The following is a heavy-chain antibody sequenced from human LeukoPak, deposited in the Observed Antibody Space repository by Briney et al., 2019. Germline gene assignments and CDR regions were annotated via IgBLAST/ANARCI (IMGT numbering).Heavy chain of an antibody. CDR2: IRSNAYRGTT. J-gene: IGHJ6*02. CDR1: GFSVGDHA. V-gene: IGHV3-49*04. D-gene: IGHD5-18*01. CDR3: SRGPIDLWAHNGMDV. Sequence: GGSLRLSCKGSGFSVGDHAMSWVRQAPGQGLEWVGFIRSNAYRGTTEYAASVKGRFTLSRDDSNNIAYLQMNSQKTEDTAVYYCSRGPIDLWAHNGMDVWGQGTTVTVSS.